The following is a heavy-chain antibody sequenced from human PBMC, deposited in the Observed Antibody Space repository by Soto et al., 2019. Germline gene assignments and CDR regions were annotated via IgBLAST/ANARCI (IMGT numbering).Heavy chain of an antibody. D-gene: IGHD3-22*01. CDR1: GFTFSTYS. V-gene: IGHV3-21*01. Sequence: GSLRLSCAASGFTFSTYSMNWVRQAPGKGLEWVSSLSSTSYYIYYADSVKGRFTISRDNAENSLYLQMNSLRAEDTAVYYCARDYYDSSGTQIMDVWGQGTTVTVSS. J-gene: IGHJ6*02. CDR3: ARDYYDSSGTQIMDV. CDR2: LSSTSYYI.